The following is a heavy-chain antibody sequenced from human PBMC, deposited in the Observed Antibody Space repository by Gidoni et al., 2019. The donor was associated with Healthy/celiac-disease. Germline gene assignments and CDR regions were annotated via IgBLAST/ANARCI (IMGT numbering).Heavy chain of an antibody. CDR1: GFTFDDYA. CDR2: ISWNSGSI. V-gene: IGHV3-9*01. Sequence: EVQLVESGGGLLLPGRFLSFSSAASGFTFDDYAMPWVRQAPGKGLEWVSGISWNSGSIGYADSVKGRFTISRDNAKNSLYLQMNSLRAEDTALYYCAKDSPSADGVGGNWGQGTLVTVSS. D-gene: IGHD2-2*01. J-gene: IGHJ4*02. CDR3: AKDSPSADGVGGN.